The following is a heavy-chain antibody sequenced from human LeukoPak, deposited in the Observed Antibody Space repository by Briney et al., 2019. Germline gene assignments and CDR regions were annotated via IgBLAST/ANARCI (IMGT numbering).Heavy chain of an antibody. CDR3: AKDRLGDYFYYGMDV. CDR2: ISDSGSRA. CDR1: GFTFRNYA. Sequence: PGGSLRLSCAASGFTFRNYAVNWVRQAPGKGLEWVSSISDSGSRAYYADSVKGRFTVSRDSSKNTLYLQMYSLRVEDTAVYFCAKDRLGDYFYYGMDVWGQGTTVTVSS. J-gene: IGHJ6*02. D-gene: IGHD1-26*01. V-gene: IGHV3-23*01.